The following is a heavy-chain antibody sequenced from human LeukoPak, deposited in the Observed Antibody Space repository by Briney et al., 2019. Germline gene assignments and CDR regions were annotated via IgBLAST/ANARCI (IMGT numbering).Heavy chain of an antibody. D-gene: IGHD3-3*01. CDR2: ISAYNGNT. Sequence: ASVKVSCKASGYTFTSYGISWVRQAPGQGLEWMGWISAYNGNTNYAQKLQGRVTMTTDTSTSTAYIELRSLRSDDTAVYYCARDQASRYDFWSGRPTWFDHWGQGTLVTVSS. CDR3: ARDQASRYDFWSGRPTWFDH. V-gene: IGHV1-18*01. CDR1: GYTFTSYG. J-gene: IGHJ5*02.